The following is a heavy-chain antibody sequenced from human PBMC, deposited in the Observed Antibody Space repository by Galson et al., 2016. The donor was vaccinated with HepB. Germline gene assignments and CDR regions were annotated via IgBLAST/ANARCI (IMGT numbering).Heavy chain of an antibody. Sequence: SLRLSCAASGFTFSRYMMNWVRQAPGKGLEWVSSISSTSSYIYYADSVKGRFTSSRDNAKNSVYLQMNSLRAEDTAVYYCVRDRGSPVVFYGMDVWGQGTTGTVSS. CDR1: GFTFSRYM. CDR3: VRDRGSPVVFYGMDV. CDR2: ISSTSSYI. D-gene: IGHD3-16*01. J-gene: IGHJ6*02. V-gene: IGHV3-21*01.